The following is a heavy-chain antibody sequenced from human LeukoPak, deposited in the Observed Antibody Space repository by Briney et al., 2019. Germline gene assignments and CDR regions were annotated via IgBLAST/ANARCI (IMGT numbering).Heavy chain of an antibody. CDR2: ISAYNGNT. CDR1: GYTFTSYG. CDR3: ARDAGIYYDSSGYYDY. V-gene: IGHV1-18*01. D-gene: IGHD3-22*01. Sequence: ASVKVSCKASGYTFTSYGISWVRQAPGQGLEWMGWISAYNGNTNYAQKLQGRVTMTTDTSTSTAYMELRGLRSDDTAVYYCARDAGIYYDSSGYYDYWGQGTLVTVSS. J-gene: IGHJ4*02.